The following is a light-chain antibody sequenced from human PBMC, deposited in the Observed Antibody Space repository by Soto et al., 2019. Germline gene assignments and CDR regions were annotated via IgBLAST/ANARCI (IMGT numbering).Light chain of an antibody. J-gene: IGKJ5*01. CDR3: QQLNSYPF. V-gene: IGKV1-5*03. CDR2: KAS. CDR1: QSISSW. Sequence: DIQMTQSPSTLSASVGDRVTITCRASQSISSWLAWYQQKPGKAPKLLIYKASSLESGVPSRFSGSGSGTDFTLTISSLQPEDFATYYCQQLNSYPFFGQGTRLET.